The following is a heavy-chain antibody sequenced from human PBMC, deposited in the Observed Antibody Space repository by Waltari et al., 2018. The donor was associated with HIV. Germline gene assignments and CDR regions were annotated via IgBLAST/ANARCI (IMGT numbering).Heavy chain of an antibody. Sequence: QVQLQESGPGLVKPSQTLSLTCTVSGGSISSGSYYWSWIRQPAGKGLEWIGRIYTSGSTNYNPSLKSRVTISVDTSKNQFSLKLSSVTAADTAVYYCAREGITSQNIVIHAFDIWGQGTMVTVSS. V-gene: IGHV4-61*02. CDR2: IYTSGST. J-gene: IGHJ3*02. CDR1: GGSISSGSYY. D-gene: IGHD3-16*02. CDR3: AREGITSQNIVIHAFDI.